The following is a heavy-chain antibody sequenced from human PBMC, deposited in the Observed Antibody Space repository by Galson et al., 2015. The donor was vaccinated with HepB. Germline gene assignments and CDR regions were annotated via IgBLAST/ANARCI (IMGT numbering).Heavy chain of an antibody. V-gene: IGHV7-4-1*02. D-gene: IGHD3-10*01. J-gene: IGHJ5*02. CDR1: GYTFTSYA. Sequence: SVKVSCKASGYTFTSYAMNWVRQAPGQGLEWMGWINTNTGNPTYAQGFTGRFVFSLDTSVSTAYLQISSLKAEDTAVYYCARKASDGGARRGDWFDPWGQGTLVTVSS. CDR3: ARKASDGGARRGDWFDP. CDR2: INTNTGNP.